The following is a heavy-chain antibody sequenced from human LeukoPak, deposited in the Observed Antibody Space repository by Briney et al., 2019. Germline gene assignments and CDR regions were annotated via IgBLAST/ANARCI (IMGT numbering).Heavy chain of an antibody. CDR3: AKGRVVAGTKSLTYHWFDP. CDR2: INPNSGGT. V-gene: IGHV1-2*02. CDR1: GYTFTGYY. Sequence: ASVKVSCKASGYTFTGYYMHWVRQAPGQGLEWMGWINPNSGGTNYAQKFQGRVTMTRDTSISTAYMGLSRLTSDDTAVYYCAKGRVVAGTKSLTYHWFDPWAREPWSPSPQ. D-gene: IGHD6-19*01. J-gene: IGHJ5*02.